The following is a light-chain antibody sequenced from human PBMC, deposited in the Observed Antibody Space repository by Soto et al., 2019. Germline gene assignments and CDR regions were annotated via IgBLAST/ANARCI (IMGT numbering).Light chain of an antibody. CDR1: QSVSNRR. V-gene: IGKV3-20*01. CDR2: GAS. Sequence: EIVLTQSPGTLSLSPGERATLSCRASQSVSNRRLAWYQQEPGQAPGFLIFGASTRPIGIPDRFSGSGSGTEFTLTITRLEPEDFAMYYCQQYGSSLIFGQGTRLEIK. CDR3: QQYGSSLI. J-gene: IGKJ5*01.